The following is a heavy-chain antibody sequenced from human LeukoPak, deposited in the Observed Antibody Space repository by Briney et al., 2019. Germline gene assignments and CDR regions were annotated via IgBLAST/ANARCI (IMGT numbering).Heavy chain of an antibody. J-gene: IGHJ4*02. CDR2: MYLSGTT. Sequence: PGGSLRLSCAASGFTFSSYAMSWVRQPPGKGLEWIGEMYLSGTTHSNPSVKSRVTISIDKSKNQFLLNLSSVTAADTAVYYCAGLVGRYSSGLYYYYFDYWGQGTLVTVSS. CDR1: GFTFSSYAM. D-gene: IGHD3-22*01. CDR3: AGLVGRYSSGLYYYYFDY. V-gene: IGHV4-4*02.